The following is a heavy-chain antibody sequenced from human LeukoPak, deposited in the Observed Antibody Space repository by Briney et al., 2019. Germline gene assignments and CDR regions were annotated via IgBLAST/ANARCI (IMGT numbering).Heavy chain of an antibody. V-gene: IGHV4-61*05. CDR2: IYYSGST. CDR1: GGSIRSGGYY. J-gene: IGHJ5*02. D-gene: IGHD1-26*01. CDR3: AMHEDTTPLNWFDP. Sequence: SETLSLTCTDHGGSIRSGGYYWGWIRQPPGKGLEWIGYIYYSGSTKYNPSLKSRVSISVDTSKNQFSLKLSSVTAADTAVYYLAMHEDTTPLNWFDPWGQGTLVTVSS.